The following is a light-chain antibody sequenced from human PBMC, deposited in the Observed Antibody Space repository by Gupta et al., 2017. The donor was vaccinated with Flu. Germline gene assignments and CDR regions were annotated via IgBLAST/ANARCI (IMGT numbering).Light chain of an antibody. CDR3: QQLNSYPVT. CDR2: APS. V-gene: IGKV1-9*01. CDR1: QGISSY. Sequence: DIQFTHSPSFMSAAVGDRVTITCRASQGISSYLAWYQQKPGKAPKLLIYAPSTLQSGVPSRFSGSGSGTEFTLTISSLQPEDFATYYCQQLNSYPVTFGGGTKVEIK. J-gene: IGKJ4*01.